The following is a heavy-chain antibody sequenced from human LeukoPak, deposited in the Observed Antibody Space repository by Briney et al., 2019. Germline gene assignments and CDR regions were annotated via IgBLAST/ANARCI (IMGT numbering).Heavy chain of an antibody. CDR1: GGSISSYY. CDR3: ARLRPVAGYDAFDI. CDR2: IYYSGST. J-gene: IGHJ3*02. D-gene: IGHD6-19*01. V-gene: IGHV4-59*08. Sequence: SETLTLTCSVSGGSISSYYWSWIRQPPGKGLEWIGYIYYSGSTNYNPSLKSRVTMSVDTSKNQFSLKLTSVTAADTAVYYCARLRPVAGYDAFDIWGHGTMVTVSS.